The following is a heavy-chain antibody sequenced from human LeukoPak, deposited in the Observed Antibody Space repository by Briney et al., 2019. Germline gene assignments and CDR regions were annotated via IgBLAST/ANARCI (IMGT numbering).Heavy chain of an antibody. CDR2: IIPIFGTA. Sequence: SVKVSCKASGYTFTSYAISWVRQAPGQGLEWMGGIIPIFGTANYAQKFQGRVTITADKSTSTAYMELSSLRSEDTAVYYCARDGARYNWNDQHYYYYYYMDVWGKGTTVTVSS. D-gene: IGHD1-1*01. V-gene: IGHV1-69*06. J-gene: IGHJ6*03. CDR3: ARDGARYNWNDQHYYYYYYMDV. CDR1: GYTFTSYA.